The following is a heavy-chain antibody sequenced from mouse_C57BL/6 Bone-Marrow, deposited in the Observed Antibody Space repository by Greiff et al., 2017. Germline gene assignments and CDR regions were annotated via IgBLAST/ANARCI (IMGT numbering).Heavy chain of an antibody. V-gene: IGHV1-59*01. CDR1: GYTFTSYW. CDR3: ASRDIYYGNYGFAY. J-gene: IGHJ3*01. Sequence: QVQLQQPGAELVRPGTSVKLSCKASGYTFTSYWMHWVQQRPGQGLEWIGVIDPSDSYTNYNQKFKGKATLTVDTSSSTAYMQLSSLTSEDSAVYYCASRDIYYGNYGFAYWGQGTLVTVSA. CDR2: IDPSDSYT. D-gene: IGHD2-1*01.